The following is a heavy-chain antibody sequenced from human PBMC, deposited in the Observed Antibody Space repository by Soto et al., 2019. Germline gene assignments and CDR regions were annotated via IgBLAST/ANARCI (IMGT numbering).Heavy chain of an antibody. CDR2: IIPIFGTA. V-gene: IGHV1-69*13. D-gene: IGHD6-19*01. J-gene: IGHJ6*02. CDR1: GGTFSSYA. Sequence: GASVKVSCKASGGTFSSYAISWVRQAPGQGLEWMGGIIPIFGTANYAQKFQGRVTITADESTSTAYMELSSLRSGDTAVYYCARVVYSSGWYSYYYGMDVWGQGTTVTVSS. CDR3: ARVVYSSGWYSYYYGMDV.